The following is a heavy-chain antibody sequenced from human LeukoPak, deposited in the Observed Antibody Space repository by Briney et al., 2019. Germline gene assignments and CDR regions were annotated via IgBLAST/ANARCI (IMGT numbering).Heavy chain of an antibody. CDR1: GYSISSGYY. D-gene: IGHD3/OR15-3a*01. CDR3: ARGRRVVFGTYTSGYYFQY. Sequence: SETLSLTCTVSGYSISSGYYWGWIRQPPGKGLEWVGSFYHSGSTYYDPSLKSRVTISVDTSKNQFSLKLSSVTAADTAVYYCARGRRVVFGTYTSGYYFQYWGQGALVTVSS. J-gene: IGHJ4*02. CDR2: FYHSGST. V-gene: IGHV4-38-2*02.